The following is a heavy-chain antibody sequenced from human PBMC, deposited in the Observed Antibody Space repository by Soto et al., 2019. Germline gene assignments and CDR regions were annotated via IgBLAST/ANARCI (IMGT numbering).Heavy chain of an antibody. D-gene: IGHD3-3*01. Sequence: EVQLLESGGGLVQPGGSLRLSCAASGFTFSSYAMSWVRQAPGKGLEWVSAISGSGGSTYYADSVKGRFTISRDNSKNTLYLQMNSLRAEDTAVYYCAKSRGNRLLRFLQGPVGVDYWGQGTLVTVSS. J-gene: IGHJ4*02. V-gene: IGHV3-23*01. CDR1: GFTFSSYA. CDR2: ISGSGGST. CDR3: AKSRGNRLLRFLQGPVGVDY.